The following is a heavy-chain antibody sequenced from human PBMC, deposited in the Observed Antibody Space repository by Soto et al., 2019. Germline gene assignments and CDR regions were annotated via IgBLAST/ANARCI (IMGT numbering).Heavy chain of an antibody. CDR1: GFTFSIYW. V-gene: IGHV3-74*01. CDR2: ISDDGTTT. D-gene: IGHD1-26*01. CDR3: TRGPRPDPSGTGAH. J-gene: IGHJ4*02. Sequence: LRLSFVVSGFTFSIYWMHWVRQVPGQIPFWVSRISDDGTTTNYADSVRGRFTISRDNSKNTLYLQMNNLKPDDTAIYYCTRGPRPDPSGTGAHWGQATPVTVSS.